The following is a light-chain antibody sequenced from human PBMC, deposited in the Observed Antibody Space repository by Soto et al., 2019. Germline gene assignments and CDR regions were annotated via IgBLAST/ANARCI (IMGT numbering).Light chain of an antibody. V-gene: IGLV1-47*01. Sequence: QSVLTQSPSASGTPGQRVTISCSGSASTIGRNYVYWYQQLPGMAPKLLIYRNSQRPSGVPDRFSGSKSGTSASLAIRELRSEEEADYYCAAWDDNLGVFYFFGAGTRVTVL. CDR1: ASTIGRNY. CDR3: AAWDDNLGVFYF. J-gene: IGLJ1*01. CDR2: RNS.